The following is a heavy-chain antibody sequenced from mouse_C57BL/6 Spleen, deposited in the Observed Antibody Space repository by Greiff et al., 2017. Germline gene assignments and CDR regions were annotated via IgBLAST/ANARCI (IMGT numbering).Heavy chain of an antibody. D-gene: IGHD2-5*01. CDR2: IYPGSGST. CDR1: GYTFTSYW. J-gene: IGHJ2*01. CDR3: ARIAYYSNYSYFDY. V-gene: IGHV1-55*01. Sequence: QVQLQQPGAELVKPGASVKMSCKASGYTFTSYWITWVKQRPGQGLEWIGDIYPGSGSTNYNEKFKSKATLTVDTSSTTAYMQLSSLTSEDSAVYYCARIAYYSNYSYFDYWGQGTTLTVSS.